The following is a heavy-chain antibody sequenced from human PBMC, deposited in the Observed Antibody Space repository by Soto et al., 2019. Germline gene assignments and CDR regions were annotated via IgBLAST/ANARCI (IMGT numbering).Heavy chain of an antibody. CDR3: ARRENYYDSSVSNNWFDP. CDR2: IYHSGST. D-gene: IGHD3-22*01. CDR1: RGSIVRAGYS. Sequence: SQTPSITRVLQRGSIVRAGYSCTLIRQPPGKGLEWIGYIYHSGSTYYNPSLKSRVTISVDRSKNQFSLKPSSVTAADTAVYFCARRENYYDSSVSNNWFDPWRQG. J-gene: IGHJ5*02. V-gene: IGHV4-30-2*01.